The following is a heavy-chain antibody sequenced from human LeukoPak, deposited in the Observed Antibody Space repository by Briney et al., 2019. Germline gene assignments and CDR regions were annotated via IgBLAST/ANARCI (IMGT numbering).Heavy chain of an antibody. CDR2: IWYDGGIK. D-gene: IGHD3-10*01. V-gene: IGHV3-33*01. CDR3: ARAVGPYDY. CDR1: GFTFSTYG. J-gene: IGHJ4*02. Sequence: GGSLRLSCAASGFTFSTYGMHRVRQAPGKGLEWVAVIWYDGGIKYYADSVKGRFTISRDNSKDTLFLQMNSLRAEDTAIYYCARAVGPYDYWGQGTPVTVSS.